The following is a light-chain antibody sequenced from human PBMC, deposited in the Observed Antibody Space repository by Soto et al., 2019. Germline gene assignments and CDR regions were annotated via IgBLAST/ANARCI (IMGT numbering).Light chain of an antibody. J-gene: IGKJ2*01. V-gene: IGKV3-15*01. CDR2: GAS. CDR1: QSVSSN. Sequence: EIVMTQSPATLSVSPGERATLSCRASQSVSSNLAWYQQKPGQAPRLLIYGASIRATGIPARFSGSGSGTGFTPTVSSLQSDDFGVYDCRQYNTWPRTFGQGTKLEIK. CDR3: RQYNTWPRT.